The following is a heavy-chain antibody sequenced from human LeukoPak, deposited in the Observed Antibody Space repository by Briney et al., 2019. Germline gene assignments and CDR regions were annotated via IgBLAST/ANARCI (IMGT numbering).Heavy chain of an antibody. CDR2: ISSSGSTI. Sequence: GGSLRLSCAASGFTFSDYYMSWIRQAPGKGLEWVSYISSSGSTIYYADSVKGRFTISRDNAKNSLYLQMNSLRAEDTAVYYCARDTHHYDFWSDYYNWFDPWGQGTLVTVSS. J-gene: IGHJ5*02. V-gene: IGHV3-11*01. CDR1: GFTFSDYY. CDR3: ARDTHHYDFWSDYYNWFDP. D-gene: IGHD3-3*01.